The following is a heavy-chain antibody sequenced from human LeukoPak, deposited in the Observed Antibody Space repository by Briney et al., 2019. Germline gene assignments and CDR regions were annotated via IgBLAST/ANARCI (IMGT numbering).Heavy chain of an antibody. CDR1: GFTLHFYS. J-gene: IGHJ4*02. CDR3: ARGPSSQFRTDY. D-gene: IGHD2-2*01. Sequence: PGGSLRLSCAASGFTLHFYSLNWVRQAPGKGLEWISFISHMGDTTYYADSVKGRFTISRDNAKNSLYLQMNGLRAEDTAVYYCARGPSSQFRTDYWGQGTLVTVSS. V-gene: IGHV3-48*01. CDR2: ISHMGDTT.